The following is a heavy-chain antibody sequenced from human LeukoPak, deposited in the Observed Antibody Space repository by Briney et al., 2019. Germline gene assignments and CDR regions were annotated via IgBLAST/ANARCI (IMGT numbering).Heavy chain of an antibody. CDR2: MNPNSGNT. J-gene: IGHJ4*02. CDR3: VRESIAAAGTANFDY. D-gene: IGHD6-13*01. V-gene: IGHV1-8*02. Sequence: ASVKVSCKASGGTFSSYAISWVRQATGQGLEWMGWMNPNSGNTGYAQKFQGRVTMTGNTSISTAYMELSSLRSEDTAVYYCVRESIAAAGTANFDYWGQGTLVTVSS. CDR1: GGTFSSYA.